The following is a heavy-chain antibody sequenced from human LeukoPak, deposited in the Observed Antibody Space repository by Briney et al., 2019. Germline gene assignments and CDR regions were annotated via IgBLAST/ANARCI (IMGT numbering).Heavy chain of an antibody. CDR2: ISGSGGST. V-gene: IGHV3-23*01. CDR3: AKYRYYGSGSYRGAFDI. CDR1: GFAFSSYA. Sequence: GGSLRLSCAASGFAFSSYAMSWVRQAPGKGLEWVSAISGSGGSTYYADSVKGRFTISRDNSKNTLYLQMNSLRAEDTAVYYCAKYRYYGSGSYRGAFDIWGQGTMVTVSS. D-gene: IGHD3-10*01. J-gene: IGHJ3*02.